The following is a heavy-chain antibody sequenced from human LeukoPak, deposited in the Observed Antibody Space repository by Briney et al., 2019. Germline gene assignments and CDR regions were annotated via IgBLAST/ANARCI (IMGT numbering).Heavy chain of an antibody. CDR2: ISSSSSYI. J-gene: IGHJ4*02. V-gene: IGHV3-21*01. D-gene: IGHD6-19*01. CDR1: GFTFSSYS. Sequence: PGGSLRLSCAASGFTFSSYSMNWVRQAPGKGLEWVSSISSSSSYIYYADSVKGRFTISRDNAKNSLYLQMNSLRAEDTAVYYCARDSGRSSGWCSSHPIEQEYYFDYWGQGTLVTVSS. CDR3: ARDSGRSSGWCSSHPIEQEYYFDY.